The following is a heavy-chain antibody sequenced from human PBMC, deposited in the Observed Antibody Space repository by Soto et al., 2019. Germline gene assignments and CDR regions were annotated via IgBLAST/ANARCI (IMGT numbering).Heavy chain of an antibody. J-gene: IGHJ5*02. CDR1: VYSFTSYW. V-gene: IGHV5-51*01. CDR2: IYPGDSDT. CDR3: ARRRSVAGTGWFDP. Sequence: GESLKISCKVSVYSFTSYWIGWVRQMPGKGLEWMGIIYPGDSDTRYSPSFQGQVTISADKSISTAYLQWSSLKASDTAMYYCARRRSVAGTGWFDPWGQGTLVTVSS. D-gene: IGHD6-19*01.